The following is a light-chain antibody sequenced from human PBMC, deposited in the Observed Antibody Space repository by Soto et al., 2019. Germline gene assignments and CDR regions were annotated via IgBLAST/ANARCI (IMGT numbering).Light chain of an antibody. CDR2: DAS. V-gene: IGKV1-5*01. Sequence: DIQMTQSPSTLSAYVGERFTITCRASQSIRNWLAWYQQKPGQAPKLLIYDASTLESGVTSRFSGSGSGTEFTLTISSLQPDDFATYYSQQYDSYSYAFGQGTKLEIK. J-gene: IGKJ2*01. CDR1: QSIRNW. CDR3: QQYDSYSYA.